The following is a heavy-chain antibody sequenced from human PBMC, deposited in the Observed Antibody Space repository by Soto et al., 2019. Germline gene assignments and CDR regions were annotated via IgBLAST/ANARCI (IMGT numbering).Heavy chain of an antibody. CDR2: ISGSGGST. Sequence: GGSLRLSCAASGFTFSSYAMSGVRQAPGKGLEWVSAISGSGGSTYYADSVKGRFTISRENSKNTLYLQMNSLRAEDTAVYYCAMVRGAYYYYGMDVWGQGTTVTVSS. J-gene: IGHJ6*02. V-gene: IGHV3-23*01. CDR1: GFTFSSYA. D-gene: IGHD3-10*01. CDR3: AMVRGAYYYYGMDV.